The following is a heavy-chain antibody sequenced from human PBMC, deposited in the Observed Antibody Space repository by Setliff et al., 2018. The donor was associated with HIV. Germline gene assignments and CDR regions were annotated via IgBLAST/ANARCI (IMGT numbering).Heavy chain of an antibody. V-gene: IGHV4-39*06. Sequence: SETLSLTCTVSGGSISSSTYYWGWIRQPPGKGLEWIGNIYYSASTYYNPSLKSRVTISADTSKNQFPLKLTSLTAADTAVYFCARGNNNWRRLWGYWGQGTRVTVSS. D-gene: IGHD2-21*02. J-gene: IGHJ4*02. CDR3: ARGNNNWRRLWGY. CDR1: GGSISSSTYY. CDR2: IYYSAST.